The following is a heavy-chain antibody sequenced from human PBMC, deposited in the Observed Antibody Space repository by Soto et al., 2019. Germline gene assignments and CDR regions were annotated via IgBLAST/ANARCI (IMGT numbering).Heavy chain of an antibody. Sequence: QVPLVQSGAEMKKPGASVKVSCKTSGETFSRSAIHWVRQVPGQRPEWMGWIHAGNGNTKYSQKFQDRLTVTRDTSASTAYMELSILRSEDTRIYYCARDGPGWYLAHWCQGTLVTV. CDR3: ARDGPGWYLAH. CDR2: IHAGNGNT. V-gene: IGHV1-3*01. D-gene: IGHD6-19*01. CDR1: GETFSRSA. J-gene: IGHJ4*02.